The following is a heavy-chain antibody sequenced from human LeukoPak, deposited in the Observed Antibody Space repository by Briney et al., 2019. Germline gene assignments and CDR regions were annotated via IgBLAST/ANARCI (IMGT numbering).Heavy chain of an antibody. D-gene: IGHD6-6*01. CDR2: INPNSGGT. CDR3: ARDSSSSSGFDP. V-gene: IGHV1-2*02. Sequence: ASVKVSCKASGYTFTGYYMHWVRQAPGQGLERMGWINPNSGGTNYAQKFQGRVTMTRDTSISTAYMELSRLRSDDTAVYYCARDSSSSSGFDPWGQGTLVTVSS. CDR1: GYTFTGYY. J-gene: IGHJ5*02.